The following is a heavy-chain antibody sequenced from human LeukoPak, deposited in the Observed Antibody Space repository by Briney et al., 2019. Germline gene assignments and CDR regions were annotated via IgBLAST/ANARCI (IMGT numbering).Heavy chain of an antibody. CDR2: IWYDGSNK. CDR3: ANLAGGDYVNFDY. Sequence: GGTLRLLHAASVFTFSSYGMHWVRQAPGKGLEEVAVIWYDGSNKYYADSVKGRFTISRDNSKNTLYLQMNSLRAEDTAVYYCANLAGGDYVNFDYWGQGTLVTVSS. V-gene: IGHV3-33*06. J-gene: IGHJ4*02. CDR1: VFTFSSYG. D-gene: IGHD4-17*01.